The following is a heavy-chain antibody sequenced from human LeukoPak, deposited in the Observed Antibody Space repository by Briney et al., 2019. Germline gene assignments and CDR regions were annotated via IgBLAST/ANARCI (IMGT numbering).Heavy chain of an antibody. J-gene: IGHJ5*02. V-gene: IGHV3-21*01. CDR3: ARDRVDIVVVPAAFDP. CDR2: ISSSSSYI. CDR1: GFTFSSYS. D-gene: IGHD2-2*03. Sequence: GGSLRLSCAASGFTFSSYSMNWVRQAPGKGLEWVSSISSSSSYIYYADSVKGRFTISRDNAKNSLYLQMNSLRAEDTAVYYCARDRVDIVVVPAAFDPWGQGTLVTVSS.